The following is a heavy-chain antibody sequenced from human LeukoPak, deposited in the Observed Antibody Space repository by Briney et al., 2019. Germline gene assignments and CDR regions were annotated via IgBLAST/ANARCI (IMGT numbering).Heavy chain of an antibody. V-gene: IGHV3-30*07. D-gene: IGHD2-21*02. CDR1: GFTFNRYS. CDR2: ISYDGGIT. CDR3: AKRYCGGDCYPGVDY. Sequence: GSLRLSCAASGFTFNRYSMPWVRQAPGKGPEWLAVISYDGGITHYADSVKDRFTISRDNSKNSLYLQMNSLRAEDTAVYYCAKRYCGGDCYPGVDYWGQGTLVTVSS. J-gene: IGHJ4*02.